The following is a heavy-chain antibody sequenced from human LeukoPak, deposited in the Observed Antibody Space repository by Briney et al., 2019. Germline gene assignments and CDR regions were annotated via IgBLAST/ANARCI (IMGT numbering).Heavy chain of an antibody. Sequence: PSETLSLTCTVSGDSISSYYWIWLRQPPGKGLEWLGYIYYSGSTNYNPPLKSRVTISVDTSKNQFSLKLSSVTAADTAVYYCARASRGERFGELLSQTNWFDPWGQGTLVTVSS. CDR1: GDSISSYY. D-gene: IGHD3-10*01. CDR3: ARASRGERFGELLSQTNWFDP. V-gene: IGHV4-59*08. CDR2: IYYSGST. J-gene: IGHJ5*02.